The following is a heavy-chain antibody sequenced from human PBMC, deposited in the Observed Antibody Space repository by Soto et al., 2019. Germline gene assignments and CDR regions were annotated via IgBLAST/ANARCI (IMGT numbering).Heavy chain of an antibody. CDR1: GDMFRNSA. Sequence: QVQLVQSGAEVKRPGSSVKVSCKASGDMFRNSAFTWVRQAPGQGLAWMGVIIPLFRKTNVAQKFQGRVTFTADESTSSLYMEVSSLTSQDTAVYYCERARLSNGDPNIYFFYGLDVWCQGTTITVSS. D-gene: IGHD3-10*01. CDR3: ERARLSNGDPNIYFFYGLDV. J-gene: IGHJ6*02. CDR2: IIPLFRKT. V-gene: IGHV1-69*01.